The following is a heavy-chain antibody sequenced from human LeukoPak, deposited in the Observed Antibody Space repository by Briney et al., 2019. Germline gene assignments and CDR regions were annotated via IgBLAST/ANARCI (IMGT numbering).Heavy chain of an antibody. V-gene: IGHV3-66*01. D-gene: IGHD1-20*01. Sequence: AGGSLRLSCAASGFTVSSNYMSWVRQAPGKGLEWVSVIYSGGSTYYADSVKGRFTISRDNSKNTLYLQMNSLRAEDTAVYYCAKGSRYNFFDPWGQGTLVTVSS. CDR1: GFTVSSNY. J-gene: IGHJ5*02. CDR2: IYSGGST. CDR3: AKGSRYNFFDP.